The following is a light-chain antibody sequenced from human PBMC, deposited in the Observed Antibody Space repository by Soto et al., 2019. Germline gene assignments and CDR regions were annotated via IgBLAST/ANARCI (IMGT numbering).Light chain of an antibody. J-gene: IGKJ2*01. Sequence: LSPGERATLCCRARQSVSSYLAWYQQKPGQAPRLLIYDASNRATGIPARFSGSGSGTDFTLTISSLEPEDFAVYYCQQRSNWPPYTFGHGTKVDIK. CDR3: QQRSNWPPYT. CDR2: DAS. CDR1: QSVSSY. V-gene: IGKV3-11*01.